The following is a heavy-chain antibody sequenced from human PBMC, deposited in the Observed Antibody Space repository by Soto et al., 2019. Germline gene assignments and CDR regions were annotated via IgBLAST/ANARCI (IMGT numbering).Heavy chain of an antibody. J-gene: IGHJ6*02. CDR1: GGTFSSYA. CDR3: ERVDFVGVVAATSDYYYYYGRDV. Sequence: SVKVSCKASGGTFSSYAISWVRQAPGQGLEWMGGIIPIFGTANYAQKFQGRVTITADESTSTAYMKLSSLRSEDTAVYYCERVDFVGVVAATSDYYYYYGRDVGGQGPTVTVS. CDR2: IIPIFGTA. V-gene: IGHV1-69*13. D-gene: IGHD2-15*01.